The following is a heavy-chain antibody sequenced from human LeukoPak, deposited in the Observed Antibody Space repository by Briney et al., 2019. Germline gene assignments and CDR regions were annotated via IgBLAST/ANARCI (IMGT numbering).Heavy chain of an antibody. CDR2: IYYSGST. Sequence: KASETLSLTCTVSGGSISSSSYYWGWIRQPPGKGLEWIGSIYYSGSTNYNPSLKSRVTISVDTSKNQFSLKLSSVTAADTAVYYCARGSPQLGYCSSTSCSTVNWFDPWGQGTLVTVSS. J-gene: IGHJ5*02. CDR3: ARGSPQLGYCSSTSCSTVNWFDP. V-gene: IGHV4-39*07. D-gene: IGHD2-2*01. CDR1: GGSISSSSYY.